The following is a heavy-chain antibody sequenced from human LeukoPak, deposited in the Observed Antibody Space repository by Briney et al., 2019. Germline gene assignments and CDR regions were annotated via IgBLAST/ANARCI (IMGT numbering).Heavy chain of an antibody. CDR1: GFTFRSYA. CDR2: INDYGDNT. Sequence: GGSLRLSCAASGFTFRSYAMNWVRQAPGKGLEFVSGINDYGDNTYHADSVRGRFTIARDNSKNTLSLQMNSLRAEDTAVYYCARALLGREDYWGQGTLVTVSS. J-gene: IGHJ4*02. V-gene: IGHV3-64*02. D-gene: IGHD3-10*01. CDR3: ARALLGREDY.